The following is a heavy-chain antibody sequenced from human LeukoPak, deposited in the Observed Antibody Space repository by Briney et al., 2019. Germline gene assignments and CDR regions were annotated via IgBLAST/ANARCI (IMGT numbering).Heavy chain of an antibody. CDR3: AVTLWSGYYDY. CDR2: IYHSGST. D-gene: IGHD3-3*01. CDR1: GYSISSGYY. Sequence: PSETLSLTCAVSGYSISSGYYWGWIRPPPGKGLEWIGSIYHSGSTYYNPSLKSRVTISVDTSKNQFSLKLSSVTAADTAVYYCAVTLWSGYYDYWGQGTLVTVSS. J-gene: IGHJ4*02. V-gene: IGHV4-38-2*01.